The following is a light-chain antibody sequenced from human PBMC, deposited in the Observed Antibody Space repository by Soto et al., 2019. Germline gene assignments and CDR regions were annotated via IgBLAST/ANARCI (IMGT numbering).Light chain of an antibody. CDR2: DVS. J-gene: IGLJ3*02. V-gene: IGLV2-11*01. CDR3: CSYAGNYTWV. CDR1: SSDVGGYNH. Sequence: QSALTQPGSVSESPGQSVTISCTGTSSDVGGYNHVSWYQQHPGKAPKLIIYDVSKRPSGLPHRFSASKSGNTASLTISGLQSEDEADYYCCSYAGNYTWVFGGGTKLTVL.